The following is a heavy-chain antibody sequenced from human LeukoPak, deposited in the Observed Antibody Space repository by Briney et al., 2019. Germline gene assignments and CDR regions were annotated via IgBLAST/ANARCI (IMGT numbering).Heavy chain of an antibody. Sequence: GGSLRLSCAASGFTFISYSMNWVRPSPGKGLEWVSSISSSSSYIYYADSVKGRFTISRDNAKNSLYLQMNSLRAEDTAVYYCARADSSGWYGGYFDYWGQGTLVTVSS. CDR1: GFTFISYS. V-gene: IGHV3-21*01. J-gene: IGHJ4*02. CDR2: ISSSSSYI. CDR3: ARADSSGWYGGYFDY. D-gene: IGHD6-19*01.